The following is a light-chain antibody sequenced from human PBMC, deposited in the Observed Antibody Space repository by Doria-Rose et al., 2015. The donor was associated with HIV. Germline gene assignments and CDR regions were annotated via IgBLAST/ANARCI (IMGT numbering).Light chain of an antibody. CDR3: QQYYDTPS. J-gene: IGKJ3*01. V-gene: IGKV4-1*01. Sequence: DIRLTQSPESLGMSLGERATLNCKSNQSLLYTSKNYLAWYQQKPGQPPKLLIYWASTRQSGVPDRFSGSGSGTDFTPTISSLEAEDVAAYYCQQYYDTPSFGPGTTVDIK. CDR2: WAS. CDR1: QSLLYTSKNY.